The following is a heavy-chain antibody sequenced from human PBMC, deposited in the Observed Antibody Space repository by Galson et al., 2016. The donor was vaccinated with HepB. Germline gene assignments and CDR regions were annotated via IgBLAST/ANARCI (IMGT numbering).Heavy chain of an antibody. V-gene: IGHV3-7*01. CDR1: GFTFSSFG. Sequence: SLRLSCAASGFTFSSFGMHWVRQAPGKGLEWVANLKEDGSEKHYVDSVKGRFTISRDNSKNSLYLQMNSLRDGDTAVYYCAKVGSNSRSKRWGQGTLVTVSS. J-gene: IGHJ4*02. CDR3: AKVGSNSRSKR. CDR2: LKEDGSEK. D-gene: IGHD5-18*01.